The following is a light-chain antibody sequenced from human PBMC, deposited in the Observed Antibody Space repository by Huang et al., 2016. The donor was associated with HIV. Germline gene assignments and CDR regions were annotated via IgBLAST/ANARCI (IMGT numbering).Light chain of an antibody. CDR1: QDINNF. CDR2: DAS. V-gene: IGKV1-33*01. CDR3: QQYEDLPIT. Sequence: DIQMTQSPSSLSAFLGDRVTITCQASQDINNFLNWYQQMLGRAPKRLIYDASKLETGVPSRFSGRGSRTHFTLTISSLQPEDVATYYCQQYEDLPITFGQGTRLEI. J-gene: IGKJ5*01.